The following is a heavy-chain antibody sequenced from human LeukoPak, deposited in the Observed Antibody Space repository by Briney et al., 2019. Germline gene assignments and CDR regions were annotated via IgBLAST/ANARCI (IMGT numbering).Heavy chain of an antibody. J-gene: IGHJ5*02. D-gene: IGHD6-6*01. CDR1: GYSISSGYY. Sequence: SETLSLTCTVSGYSISSGYYWDWIRQPPGKGLEWIGSIYHSGSTYRNPSLKSRVTISVDTSKNQFSLKLRSVTAADTAVYYCARPTARLGWFDPWGQGTLVTVSS. CDR2: IYHSGST. V-gene: IGHV4-38-2*02. CDR3: ARPTARLGWFDP.